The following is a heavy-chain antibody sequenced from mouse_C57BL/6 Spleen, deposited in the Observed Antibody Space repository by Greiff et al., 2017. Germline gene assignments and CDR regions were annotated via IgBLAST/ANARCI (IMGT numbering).Heavy chain of an antibody. CDR2: IDPETGGT. J-gene: IGHJ3*01. Sequence: VQLQQSGAELVRPGASVTLSCKASGYTFTDYEMHWVKQTPVHGLEWIGAIDPETGGTAYNQKFKGKAILTADKSSSTAYMELRSLTSEDSAVYYCTRLYYYGSQAWFAYWGQGTLVTVSA. CDR1: GYTFTDYE. D-gene: IGHD1-1*01. V-gene: IGHV1-15*01. CDR3: TRLYYYGSQAWFAY.